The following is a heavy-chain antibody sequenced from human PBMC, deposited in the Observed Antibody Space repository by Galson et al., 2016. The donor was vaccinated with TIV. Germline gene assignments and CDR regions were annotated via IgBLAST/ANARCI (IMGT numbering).Heavy chain of an antibody. CDR3: ASPHSGSYDFDY. CDR2: IDPSNGGT. CDR1: GYTFTRYY. V-gene: IGHV1-46*03. Sequence: SVKVSCKASGYTFTRYYIHWVRQAAGQGLEWMGIIDPSNGGTTYAQKFQGRLTLTRDTSTSTVYFELSSLTSEDTALYYSASPHSGSYDFDYWGQGTLVTVSS. D-gene: IGHD3-16*01. J-gene: IGHJ4*02.